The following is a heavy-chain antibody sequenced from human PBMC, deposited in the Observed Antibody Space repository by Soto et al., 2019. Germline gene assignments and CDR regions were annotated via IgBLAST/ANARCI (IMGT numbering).Heavy chain of an antibody. V-gene: IGHV3-30*18. CDR2: ISYDGSNK. D-gene: IGHD1-26*01. CDR1: GFTFSSYG. Sequence: QVQLVESGGGVVQPGRSLRLSCAASGFTFSSYGMHWVRQAPGKGLEWVAVISYDGSNKYYPDSVKGRFTISSDNSKHELYLEVNGLSAEDTDVYYCAKDGRSYYDYYGMDVWGQGTTVTVSS. CDR3: AKDGRSYYDYYGMDV. J-gene: IGHJ6*02.